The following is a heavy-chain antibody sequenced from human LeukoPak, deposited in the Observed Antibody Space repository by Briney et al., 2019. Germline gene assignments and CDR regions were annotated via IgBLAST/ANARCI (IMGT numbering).Heavy chain of an antibody. D-gene: IGHD6-19*01. J-gene: IGHJ4*02. CDR2: IKQDGSEK. CDR3: ARILDSAWGELGY. V-gene: IGHV3-7*01. CDR1: GYTFSSYW. Sequence: GGSLRLFCAASGYTFSSYWMSWVRQAPGKGLEWVANIKQDGSEKYYVDSVKGRFTISRDNAKNSLYLQVNSLRAEDTALYYCARILDSAWGELGYWGQGTLVTVSS.